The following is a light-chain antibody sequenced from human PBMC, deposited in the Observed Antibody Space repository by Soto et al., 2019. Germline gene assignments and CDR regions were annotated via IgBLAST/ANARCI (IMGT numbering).Light chain of an antibody. J-gene: IGKJ2*01. Sequence: ETVMTQSAAALSVSVGERVTLSCRASQSVSTNLAWYQQRPGQAPRLLIHDASTRATGVPDRISGSGSGTDFTLTISSLQSEDFAIYYCQQYNNWPRTFGQETKLEIK. CDR2: DAS. V-gene: IGKV3-15*01. CDR3: QQYNNWPRT. CDR1: QSVSTN.